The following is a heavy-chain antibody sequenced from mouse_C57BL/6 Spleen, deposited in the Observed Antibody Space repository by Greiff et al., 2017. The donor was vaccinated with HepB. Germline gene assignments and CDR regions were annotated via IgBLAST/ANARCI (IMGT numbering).Heavy chain of an antibody. J-gene: IGHJ2*01. CDR3: ARSGFFITTVVATELYYDYGLDY. CDR2: IYPGDGDT. D-gene: IGHD1-1*01. V-gene: IGHV1-82*01. Sequence: QVQLQQSGPELVKPGASVKISCKASGYAFSSSWMNWVKQRPGKGLEWIGWIYPGDGDTNYNGKFKGKATLTADKSSSTAYMQLSSLTSEDSAVYFCARSGFFITTVVATELYYDYGLDYWGQGTTLTVSS. CDR1: GYAFSSSW.